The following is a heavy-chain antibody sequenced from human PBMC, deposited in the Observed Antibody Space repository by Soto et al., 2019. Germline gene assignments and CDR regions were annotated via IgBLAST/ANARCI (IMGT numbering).Heavy chain of an antibody. CDR3: ARGSYGDGYDY. J-gene: IGHJ4*02. CDR1: GYTFTSYY. D-gene: IGHD4-17*01. V-gene: IGHV1-46*01. Sequence: GASVKVSCKASGYTFTSYYMHWVRQAPGQGLEWMGIINPSGGSTSYAQKFQGRVTMTRNTSISTAYMELSSLRSEDTAVYYCARGSYGDGYDYWGQGTLVTVSS. CDR2: INPSGGST.